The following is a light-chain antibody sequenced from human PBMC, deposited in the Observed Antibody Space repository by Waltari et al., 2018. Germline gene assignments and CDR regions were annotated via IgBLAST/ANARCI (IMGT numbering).Light chain of an antibody. Sequence: DVVITQSPPSLPITLGHPSPISCRSSQSLVHSDGNTYLTWFQQRPGQSPRCLFYRVSNRDSGVPDRFSGSGSGTDFTLKISRVEAEDVGVYYCMQGTHWPWTFGQGTKVEIK. CDR2: RVS. CDR3: MQGTHWPWT. V-gene: IGKV2-30*02. CDR1: QSLVHSDGNTY. J-gene: IGKJ1*01.